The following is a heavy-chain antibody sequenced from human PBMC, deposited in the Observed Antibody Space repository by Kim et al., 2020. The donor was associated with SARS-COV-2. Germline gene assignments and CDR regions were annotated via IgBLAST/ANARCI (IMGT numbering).Heavy chain of an antibody. CDR2: FFYIGTT. Sequence: SETLSLTCTVSGGSINSYYWNWIRQSPGDVLQGFGSFFYIGTTTYNPPPRSRFTLSVHTSKKRFSLQLASVTTADTAVYFCARGRGGTRPNFDYWGQGILVTVSS. CDR1: GGSINSYY. D-gene: IGHD1-7*01. CDR3: ARGRGGTRPNFDY. J-gene: IGHJ4*02. V-gene: IGHV4-59*13.